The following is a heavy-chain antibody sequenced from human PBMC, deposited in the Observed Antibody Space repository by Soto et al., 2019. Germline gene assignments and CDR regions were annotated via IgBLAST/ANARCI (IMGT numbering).Heavy chain of an antibody. J-gene: IGHJ6*02. CDR1: GFSLSTSGLG. CDR2: IYSNDDK. CDR3: THMRCLGLYGMDV. D-gene: IGHD3-16*01. V-gene: IGHV2-5*01. Sequence: SGPTVVNPTQTLTLTCTFSGFSLSTSGLGVGWVRQPPGKALECLALIYSNDDKRFSTSLKSRLTITKDTSKNQVVLTMTNMDPVDTATYYCTHMRCLGLYGMDVWGHGKTVTVS.